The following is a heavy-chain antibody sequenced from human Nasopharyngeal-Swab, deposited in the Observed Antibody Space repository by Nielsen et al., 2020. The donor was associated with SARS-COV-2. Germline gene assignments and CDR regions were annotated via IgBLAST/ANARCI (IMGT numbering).Heavy chain of an antibody. CDR3: ARVGGRTSPMGS. CDR2: IKQDGSEK. V-gene: IGHV3-7*01. CDR1: GFTFRDYW. Sequence: GESLKISGVASGFTFRDYWMSWVRQAPAKGLEWVASIKQDGSEKNYVDSVKGRFTISRDNAKNSLFLQMDSLRTEDTAFYYCARVGGRTSPMGSWGQGTLVTVSS. D-gene: IGHD2-2*01. J-gene: IGHJ4*02.